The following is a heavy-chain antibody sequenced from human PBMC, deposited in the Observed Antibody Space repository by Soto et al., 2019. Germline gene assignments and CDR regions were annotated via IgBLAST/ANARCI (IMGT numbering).Heavy chain of an antibody. CDR1: GGSVSSGSYY. V-gene: IGHV4-61*01. Sequence: QVQLQESGPGLVKPSETLSLTCTVSGGSVSSGSYYWGWIRQPPGKGLEWIGYISYSGSTNYNPRLQSRVHLSVHTSTHQFSLQLTYVAAADTAVYYCARDVGSDGPNPHYYGMDVWGQGTTVTAS. J-gene: IGHJ6*02. D-gene: IGHD2-15*01. CDR3: ARDVGSDGPNPHYYGMDV. CDR2: ISYSGST.